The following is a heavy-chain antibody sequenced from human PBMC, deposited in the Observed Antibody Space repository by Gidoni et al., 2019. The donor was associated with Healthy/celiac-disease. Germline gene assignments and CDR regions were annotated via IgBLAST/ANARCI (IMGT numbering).Heavy chain of an antibody. CDR1: GFTFSSYG. CDR3: ARGVSRYFDWLSLWGSDY. V-gene: IGHV3-33*01. J-gene: IGHJ4*02. Sequence: QVQLVESGGGVVQPGRSLRLSCAASGFTFSSYGMHWVRQAPGKGLEWVAVIWYDGSNKYYADSVKGRFTISRDNSKNTLYLQMNSLRAEDTAVYYCARGVSRYFDWLSLWGSDYWGQGTLVTVSS. D-gene: IGHD3-9*01. CDR2: IWYDGSNK.